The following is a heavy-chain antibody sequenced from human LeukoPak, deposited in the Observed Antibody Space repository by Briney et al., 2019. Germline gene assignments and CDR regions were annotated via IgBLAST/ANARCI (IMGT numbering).Heavy chain of an antibody. V-gene: IGHV3-15*04. J-gene: IGHJ3*02. Sequence: GGSLRLSCAVSGFTFSNAWMSWVRQAPGKGLEWVGRIESDTAGGTIDYAAPVKGRFTISRDDSKNTLYLQMNSLKIEDTAVYYCATDSLRRLTVVRGVVDAFDIWGQGTMVTVSS. CDR1: GFTFSNAW. D-gene: IGHD3-10*01. CDR2: IESDTAGGTI. CDR3: ATDSLRRLTVVRGVVDAFDI.